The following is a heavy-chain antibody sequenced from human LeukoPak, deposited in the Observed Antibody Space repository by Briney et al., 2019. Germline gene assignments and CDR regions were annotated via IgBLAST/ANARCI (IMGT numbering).Heavy chain of an antibody. D-gene: IGHD3-22*01. V-gene: IGHV4-4*09. Sequence: SETLSLTCTVSGGSISSYYWSWIRQPPGKGLEWIGYIYTSGSTNYNPSLKSRVTISVDTSKNQFSLKLSSVTAADTAEYYCARHDEYYDSSGYYDYWGQGTLVTVSS. CDR3: ARHDEYYDSSGYYDY. J-gene: IGHJ4*02. CDR1: GGSISSYY. CDR2: IYTSGST.